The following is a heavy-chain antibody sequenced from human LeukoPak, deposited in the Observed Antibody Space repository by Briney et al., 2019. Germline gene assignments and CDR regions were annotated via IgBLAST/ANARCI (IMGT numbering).Heavy chain of an antibody. D-gene: IGHD1-26*01. V-gene: IGHV4-38-2*02. CDR3: AKSGGYGLIDY. Sequence: SETLSLTCTVSGYSISSSYSWGWIRQPPGKGLEWIGSIYSSGSTYYNASLQSRVTISIETSKNQISLRLNSVTAADTAMYYCAKSGGYGLIDYWGQGTLVTVSS. J-gene: IGHJ4*02. CDR1: GYSISSSYS. CDR2: IYSSGST.